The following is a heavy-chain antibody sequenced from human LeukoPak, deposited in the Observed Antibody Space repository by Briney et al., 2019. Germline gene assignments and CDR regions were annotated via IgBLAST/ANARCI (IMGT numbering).Heavy chain of an antibody. J-gene: IGHJ4*02. CDR3: ARHYDSVGYYFDY. CDR1: GGSISRYY. V-gene: IGHV4-59*08. Sequence: SETLSLTCTVSGGSISRYYWSWIRQPPGKGLEWIGYVSYSGSTNYNPSLKSRVTISVDTSRNQFSLNLSSVTAADTAVYYSARHYDSVGYYFDYWGQGTLVTVSS. CDR2: VSYSGST. D-gene: IGHD3-22*01.